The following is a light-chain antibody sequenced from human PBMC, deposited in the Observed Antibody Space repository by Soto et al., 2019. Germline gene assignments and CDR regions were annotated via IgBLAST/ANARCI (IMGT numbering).Light chain of an antibody. CDR3: QSYDSSLSGVV. Sequence: QSVLTQPPSVYGAPGQRVTISCSGSSSNIGAGYNVHWYQQLPGTAPKLLIYGNSNRPSGVPDRFSGSKSGTSASLAITGLHAEDEADYYCQSYDSSLSGVVFGGGTKLTVL. V-gene: IGLV1-40*01. CDR2: GNS. CDR1: SSNIGAGYN. J-gene: IGLJ2*01.